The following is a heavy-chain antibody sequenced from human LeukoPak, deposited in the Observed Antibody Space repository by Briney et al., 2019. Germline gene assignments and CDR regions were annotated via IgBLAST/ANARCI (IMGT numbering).Heavy chain of an antibody. D-gene: IGHD4-17*01. CDR1: GGSISSYY. V-gene: IGHV4-59*01. CDR2: IYYSGST. J-gene: IGHJ6*02. CDR3: ARVRAPSFDYYGMDV. Sequence: SETLSLTCTVSGGSISSYYWSWIRQPPGKGLELIGYIYYSGSTNYNPSLKSRVTISVDTSKNQFSLKLSSVTAADTAVYYCARVRAPSFDYYGMDVWGQGTTVTVSS.